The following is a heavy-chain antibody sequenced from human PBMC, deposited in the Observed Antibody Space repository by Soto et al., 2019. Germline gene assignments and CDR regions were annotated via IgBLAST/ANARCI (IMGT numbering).Heavy chain of an antibody. Sequence: EVQLVESGGDLVQREGSLRLSCVASGFTFSVYSMKWVRQAPGKGLEWFSYITSDTKTIKYADSVKGRFTISRDNAKNSVYRQMSSRRDEDTAVYYCARSVEGHFDYWGQGTVVTVSS. CDR3: ARSVEGHFDY. J-gene: IGHJ4*02. D-gene: IGHD6-19*01. CDR1: GFTFSVYS. V-gene: IGHV3-48*02. CDR2: ITSDTKTI.